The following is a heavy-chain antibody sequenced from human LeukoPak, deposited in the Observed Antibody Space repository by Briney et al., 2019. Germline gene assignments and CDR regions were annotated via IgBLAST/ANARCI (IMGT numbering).Heavy chain of an antibody. V-gene: IGHV3-48*03. CDR1: GFTFSSYE. CDR2: ISSSVSTI. CDR3: ARVAAMAQFDY. Sequence: GGSLRLSCAASGFTFSSYEMNWVRQAPGKGLEWVSYISSSVSTIYYADSVKGRFTISRDNAKNSLYLQMNSLRAEDTAVYYCARVAAMAQFDYWGQGTLVTVSS. J-gene: IGHJ4*02. D-gene: IGHD5-18*01.